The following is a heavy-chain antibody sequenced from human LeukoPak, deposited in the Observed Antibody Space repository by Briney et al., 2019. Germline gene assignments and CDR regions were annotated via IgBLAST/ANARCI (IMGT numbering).Heavy chain of an antibody. V-gene: IGHV1-18*01. CDR1: GYTFTSYG. CDR2: ISAYNGNT. D-gene: IGHD3-10*01. CDR3: ARASQYYYGSGRKGWFDP. Sequence: GASVKVSCKASGYTFTSYGISWVRQAPGQGLEWMGWISAYNGNTNYAQKLQGRVTMTTDTPTSTAYMELRSLRSDDTAVYYCARASQYYYGSGRKGWFDPWGQGTLVTVSS. J-gene: IGHJ5*02.